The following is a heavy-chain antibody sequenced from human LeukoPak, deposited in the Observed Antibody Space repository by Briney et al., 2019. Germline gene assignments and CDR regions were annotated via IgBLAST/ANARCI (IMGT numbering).Heavy chain of an antibody. D-gene: IGHD5-24*01. V-gene: IGHV4-59*01. CDR3: ARRRDGYYGAFDI. CDR2: ISYSGST. Sequence: SETLSLTCTVSGGSISSYYWSWIRQPPGKGLEWIGYISYSGSTNYNPSLKSRVTISLDTSKNQFSLKLSSVTAADTAVYYCARRRDGYYGAFDIWGQGTMVTVSS. CDR1: GGSISSYY. J-gene: IGHJ3*02.